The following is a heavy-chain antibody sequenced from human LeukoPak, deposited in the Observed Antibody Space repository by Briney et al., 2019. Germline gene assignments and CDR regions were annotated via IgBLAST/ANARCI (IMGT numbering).Heavy chain of an antibody. CDR3: AKDDRWLQFCC. J-gene: IGHJ4*02. Sequence: PGGSLRLSCVASGFTFNSHGMNWVRQAPGKGLEWVSGIIPSGHTTYYADSVRGRFTISRDNSRNTVYLQMNSLRAEDTAVYYCAKDDRWLQFCCWGQGTLVTVSA. CDR2: IIPSGHTT. CDR1: GFTFNSHG. D-gene: IGHD5-24*01. V-gene: IGHV3-23*01.